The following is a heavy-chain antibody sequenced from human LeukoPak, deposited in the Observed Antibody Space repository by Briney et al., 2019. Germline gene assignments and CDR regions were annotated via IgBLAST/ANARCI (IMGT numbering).Heavy chain of an antibody. CDR2: ISSSSSYI. D-gene: IGHD4-17*01. CDR1: GFTFSSYS. CDR3: ARDIYGDVANWFDP. Sequence: GGSLRLSCAASGFTFSSYSMNWVRQAPGKGLEWVSSISSSSSYIYYADSVKGRFTISRDNAKNSLYLQMNCLRAEDTAVYYCARDIYGDVANWFDPWGQGTLVTVSS. V-gene: IGHV3-21*01. J-gene: IGHJ5*02.